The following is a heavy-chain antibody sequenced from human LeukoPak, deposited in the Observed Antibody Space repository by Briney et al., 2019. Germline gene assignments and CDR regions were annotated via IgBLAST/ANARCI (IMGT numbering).Heavy chain of an antibody. Sequence: AGGSLRLSCTVSGFTVSSNSMSWVRQAPGKGLEWVSFIYSGGNTHYSDSVKGRFTISRDNFKNTLYLQMNSLRAEDTAVYYCARRAGEYSHPYDYWGQGTLVTVSS. CDR1: GFTVSSNS. J-gene: IGHJ4*02. CDR2: IYSGGNT. V-gene: IGHV3-53*01. D-gene: IGHD2/OR15-2a*01. CDR3: ARRAGEYSHPYDY.